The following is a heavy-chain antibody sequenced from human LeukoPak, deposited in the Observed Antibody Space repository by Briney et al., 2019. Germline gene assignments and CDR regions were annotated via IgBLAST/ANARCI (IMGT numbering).Heavy chain of an antibody. V-gene: IGHV4-34*01. CDR1: GGSFSGYY. Sequence: PSETLSLTCAVYGGSFSGYYWSWIRQPPGKGLEWIGEINHSGSTNYNPSLKSRVTISVDTSKNQFSLKLSSVTAADTAVYYCARVGFLEWLLAYWGQGTLVTVSS. D-gene: IGHD3-3*01. CDR3: ARVGFLEWLLAY. J-gene: IGHJ4*02. CDR2: INHSGST.